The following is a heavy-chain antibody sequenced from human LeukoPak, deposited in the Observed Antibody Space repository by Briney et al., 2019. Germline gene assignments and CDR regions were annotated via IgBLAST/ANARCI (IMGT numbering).Heavy chain of an antibody. Sequence: GGSLRLSCAASGFTFSSYSMNWVRQAPGKGLEWVSYISSSSSTIYYADSVKGRFTISRDNAKNSLYLQMNSLRAEDTAVYYCAREGRGTYCSGGSCYSVYYYYGMDVWGQGTTVTVSS. D-gene: IGHD2-15*01. J-gene: IGHJ6*02. CDR2: ISSSSSTI. CDR1: GFTFSSYS. V-gene: IGHV3-48*04. CDR3: AREGRGTYCSGGSCYSVYYYYGMDV.